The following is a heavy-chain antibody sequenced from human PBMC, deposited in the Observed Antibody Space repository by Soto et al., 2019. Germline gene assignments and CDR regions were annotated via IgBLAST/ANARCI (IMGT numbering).Heavy chain of an antibody. J-gene: IGHJ6*02. CDR1: GGTLSNSA. D-gene: IGHD3-22*01. V-gene: IGHV1-69*19. CDR3: ATGRIVVVGSRAYYGMDV. CDR2: IIPVFGIV. Sequence: QLQLAQSGADVKKAGSSVKVSCKASGGTLSNSAFSWVRQAPGQGLEWMGGIIPVFGIVNYAQKFQDRVTITADECTSTAYMELRSLRSEDTAVYFCATGRIVVVGSRAYYGMDVWGQGPTVTV.